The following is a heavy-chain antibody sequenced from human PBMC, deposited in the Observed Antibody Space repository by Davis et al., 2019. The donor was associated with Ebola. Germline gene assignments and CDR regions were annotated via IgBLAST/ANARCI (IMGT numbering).Heavy chain of an antibody. CDR3: ARTPYCSGGSCYSNPHFDY. D-gene: IGHD2-15*01. CDR2: IYYSGST. CDR1: GGSFSGYY. Sequence: SETLSLTCAVYGGSFSGYYWSWIRQPPGKGLEWIGYIYYSGSTNYNPSLKSRVTISVDTSKNQFSLKLSSVTAADTAVYYCARTPYCSGGSCYSNPHFDYWGQGTLVAVSS. V-gene: IGHV4-59*12. J-gene: IGHJ4*02.